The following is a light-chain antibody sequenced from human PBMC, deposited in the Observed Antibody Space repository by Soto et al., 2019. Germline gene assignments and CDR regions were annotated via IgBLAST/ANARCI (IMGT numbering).Light chain of an antibody. CDR3: QQYGSSPIA. Sequence: EIVLTQSPGTLSLSPGERATLSCRASQGVASRYLAWYQQKPGQAPRLLIYGASTRATGIPDRFIGSGLGTDFTLTISRLEPDDFAVYYCQQYGSSPIAFGQGTRREIK. V-gene: IGKV3-20*01. CDR2: GAS. CDR1: QGVASRY. J-gene: IGKJ5*01.